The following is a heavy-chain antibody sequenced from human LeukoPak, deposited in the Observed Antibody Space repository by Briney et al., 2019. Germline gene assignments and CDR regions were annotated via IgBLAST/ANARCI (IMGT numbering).Heavy chain of an antibody. V-gene: IGHV3-11*06. D-gene: IGHD5-18*01. CDR1: GFTFSDYY. J-gene: IGHJ4*02. CDR2: ISSSSNYI. Sequence: GGSLRLSCAASGFTFSDYYMSWIRQAPGKGLEWVSSISSSSNYIYYADSVKGRLTISRDNAKNSLYLQMNSLRAEDTAVYYCARDLSGVTGYTYGRGIDYWGQGTLVTVSS. CDR3: ARDLSGVTGYTYGRGIDY.